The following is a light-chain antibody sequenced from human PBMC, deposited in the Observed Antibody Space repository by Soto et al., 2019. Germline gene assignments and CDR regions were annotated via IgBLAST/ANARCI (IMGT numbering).Light chain of an antibody. CDR2: VVS. CDR1: SSNIGAYDY. V-gene: IGLV2-14*01. J-gene: IGLJ1*01. Sequence: QSALTQPASVSGSPGQRITISCTGNSSNIGAYDYVAWYQQHPDKAPKLLIYVVSNRPSGVSNRFSGSKSGNTASLPISGRQAEEEADYYCSLYTGSGPRVVFGAGTKVTVL. CDR3: SLYTGSGPRVV.